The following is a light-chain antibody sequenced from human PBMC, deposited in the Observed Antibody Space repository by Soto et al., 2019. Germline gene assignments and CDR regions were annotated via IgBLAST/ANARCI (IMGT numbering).Light chain of an antibody. CDR1: SSDFGGYKY. CDR3: ATWDDSLKTYV. J-gene: IGLJ1*01. V-gene: IGLV2-8*01. CDR2: EVN. Sequence: QSALTQPPSASGSPGQSVTISCTGTSSDFGGYKYVSWYQQHPGKAPKLMIYEVNKRPSGVPDRLSGSKSGTSASLAISGLRSEDEADYYCATWDDSLKTYVFGNGTKVTVL.